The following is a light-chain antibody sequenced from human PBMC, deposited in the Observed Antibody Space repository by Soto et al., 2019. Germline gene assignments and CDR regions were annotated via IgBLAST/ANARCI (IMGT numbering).Light chain of an antibody. CDR3: SSYTSSNTVV. CDR2: DVS. CDR1: SNDVGGYNY. V-gene: IGLV2-14*01. J-gene: IGLJ2*01. Sequence: QSVLTQPASVSGSPGQSIAISCTGTSNDVGGYNYVSWYQQHPGKAPKLMIYDVSARPSGVSNRFSGSKSDNTASLTISGLQAENEADDYCSSYTSSNTVVFGGGTKLTVL.